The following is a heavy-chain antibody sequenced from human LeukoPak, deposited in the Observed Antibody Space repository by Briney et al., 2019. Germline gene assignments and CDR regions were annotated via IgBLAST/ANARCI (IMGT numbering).Heavy chain of an antibody. CDR2: ITNTGST. D-gene: IGHD3-10*01. CDR3: AKTKVPNYYASGSYVDY. Sequence: GGSLRLSCAASGFTFSTYAMSWVRQAPGKGLEWVSAITNTGSTYYADSVKGRFTVSRDNSKNTLHLQMNSLRAEDTAVYYCAKTKVPNYYASGSYVDYWGQGTLVTVSS. V-gene: IGHV3-23*01. CDR1: GFTFSTYA. J-gene: IGHJ4*02.